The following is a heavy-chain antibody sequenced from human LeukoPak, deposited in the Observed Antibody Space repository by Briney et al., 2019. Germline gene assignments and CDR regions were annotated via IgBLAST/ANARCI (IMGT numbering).Heavy chain of an antibody. CDR3: ARVSYDFWSGYYYYYYYGTDV. V-gene: IGHV3-21*01. J-gene: IGHJ6*02. D-gene: IGHD3-3*01. Sequence: GGSLRLSCAASGFTFSSYSMNWVRQAPGKGLEWVSSISSSSSYIYYADSVKGRFTISRDNAKNSLYLQMNSLRVEDTAVYYCARVSYDFWSGYYYYYYYGTDVWGQGTTVTVSS. CDR2: ISSSSSYI. CDR1: GFTFSSYS.